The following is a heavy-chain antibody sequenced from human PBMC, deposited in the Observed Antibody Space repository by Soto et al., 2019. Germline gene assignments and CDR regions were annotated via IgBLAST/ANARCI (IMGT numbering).Heavy chain of an antibody. D-gene: IGHD3-10*01. Sequence: EVQLVESGGGLVQPGRSLRLSCVTSGFTFDDYAMHWVRQAPGKGLEWVSGVSWNSDTIGYADSVKGRFSISRDSAKKSLYLQMNSLRPEDTALYYCAKVGGLGSYYGWGMDVWGQGTTVTVSS. CDR2: VSWNSDTI. CDR3: AKVGGLGSYYGWGMDV. V-gene: IGHV3-9*01. CDR1: GFTFDDYA. J-gene: IGHJ6*02.